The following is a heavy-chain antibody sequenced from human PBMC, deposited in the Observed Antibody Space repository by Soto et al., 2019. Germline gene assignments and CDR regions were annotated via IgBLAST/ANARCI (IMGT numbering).Heavy chain of an antibody. D-gene: IGHD3-9*01. CDR1: GGSISSSSYY. Sequence: PSETLSLTCTVSGGSISSSSYYWGWIRQPPGKGLEWIGSIYYSGSTYYNPSLKSRVTISVDTSKNQFSLKLSSVTAADTAVYYCARPYYDILTGLISWFDPWGQGTLVTVSS. CDR3: ARPYYDILTGLISWFDP. V-gene: IGHV4-39*01. CDR2: IYYSGST. J-gene: IGHJ5*02.